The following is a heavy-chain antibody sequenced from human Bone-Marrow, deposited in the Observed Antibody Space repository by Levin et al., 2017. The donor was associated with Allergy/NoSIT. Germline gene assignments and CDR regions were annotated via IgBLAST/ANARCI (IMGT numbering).Heavy chain of an antibody. CDR1: GASISSPY. J-gene: IGHJ6*02. D-gene: IGHD3-9*01. CDR3: ARRYFGSDGMDL. CDR2: MYDSGST. V-gene: IGHV4-59*11. Sequence: SQTLSLPCTVSGASISSPYWSWIRQPPGKALEWIGYMYDSGSTKFHPSLKSRVTILVDRPKNQFSLKLTSVTTADTAVYYCARRYFGSDGMDLWGQGTTVTVSS.